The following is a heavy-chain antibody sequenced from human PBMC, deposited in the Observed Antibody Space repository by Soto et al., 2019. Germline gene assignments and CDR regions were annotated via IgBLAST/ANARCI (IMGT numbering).Heavy chain of an antibody. CDR3: ARVAYDAFDI. Sequence: QVQLVESGGGLVKPGGSLRLSCAASGFTFSDYYMNWIRQAPGKGLEWVSYISSSRSYTNYADSVKGRFTISRDNAKNSLYLQMNSLRAEDTAVFYCARVAYDAFDIWGQGTMVTVSS. V-gene: IGHV3-11*05. D-gene: IGHD3-16*01. CDR1: GFTFSDYY. J-gene: IGHJ3*02. CDR2: ISSSRSYT.